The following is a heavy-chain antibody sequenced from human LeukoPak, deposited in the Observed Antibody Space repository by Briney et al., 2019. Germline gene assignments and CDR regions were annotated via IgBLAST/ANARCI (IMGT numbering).Heavy chain of an antibody. CDR2: INAGNGNT. V-gene: IGHV1-3*01. D-gene: IGHD5-24*01. J-gene: IGHJ4*02. CDR1: GYTFTSYA. Sequence: ASVKVSCKASGYTFTSYAMHWVRQAPGQRLEWMGWINAGNGNTKYSQKFQGRVTITRDTSASTAYTELSSLRSEDTAVYYCARAGGDGYILDYWGQGTLVTVSS. CDR3: ARAGGDGYILDY.